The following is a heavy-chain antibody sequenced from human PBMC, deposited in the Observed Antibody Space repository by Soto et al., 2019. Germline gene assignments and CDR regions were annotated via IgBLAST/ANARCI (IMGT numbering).Heavy chain of an antibody. CDR2: IKSKTDGGTT. CDR1: GFTFSNAW. V-gene: IGHV3-15*07. J-gene: IGHJ4*01. D-gene: IGHD3-22*01. Sequence: VQLVESGGGLVQPGGSLRLSCAASGFTFSNAWINWVRQAPGKGLEWVGRIKSKTDGGTTDFAAPVKGRFAISRDDSKNIAYMQMNSLKFEDTAVYYCSTDSYSDMTVVRLDNWGHGTLVTVSS. CDR3: STDSYSDMTVVRLDN.